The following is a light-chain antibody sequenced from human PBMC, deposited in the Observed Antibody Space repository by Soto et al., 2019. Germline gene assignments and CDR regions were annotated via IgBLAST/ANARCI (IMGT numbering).Light chain of an antibody. Sequence: QSVLTQPPSSSGSPGQSVTISCTGTSSDVGGYNYVSWYQQHPGKAPKLMIYEVNKRPSGVPDRFSASKSGNTASLTVSGLQAEDEAVYYCSSYAGSNIFFGTGTKVTVL. CDR2: EVN. J-gene: IGLJ1*01. V-gene: IGLV2-8*01. CDR1: SSDVGGYNY. CDR3: SSYAGSNIF.